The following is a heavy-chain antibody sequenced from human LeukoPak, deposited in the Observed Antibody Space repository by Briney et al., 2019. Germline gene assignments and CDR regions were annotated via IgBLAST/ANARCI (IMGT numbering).Heavy chain of an antibody. V-gene: IGHV2-5*02. CDR3: AHRQIQGIMFGGGGFDP. D-gene: IGHD3-16*01. CDR2: IYWDDDK. J-gene: IGHJ5*02. CDR1: GFSLSTSRVG. Sequence: SGPTLVNLTQTLTLTCTFSGFSLSTSRVGVGWIRQPPGKALEWLALIYWDDDKRYSPSLKSRLTITKDTSKNQVVLIMTNMDPVDTGTYYCAHRQIQGIMFGGGGFDPWGQGTLVTVSS.